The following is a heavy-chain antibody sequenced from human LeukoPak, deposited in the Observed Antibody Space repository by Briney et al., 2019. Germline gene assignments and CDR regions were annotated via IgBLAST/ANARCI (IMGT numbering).Heavy chain of an antibody. CDR3: AKGRDPKGGYYYDY. Sequence: ASVKVSCKASGYTFTGYYMHWVRQAPGQGLEWMGWINPNSGGTNYAQKFQGRVTMTRDTSISTAYMELSRLRSDDTAVYYCAKGRDPKGGYYYDYWGQGTLVTVSS. CDR2: INPNSGGT. J-gene: IGHJ4*02. D-gene: IGHD3-22*01. V-gene: IGHV1-2*02. CDR1: GYTFTGYY.